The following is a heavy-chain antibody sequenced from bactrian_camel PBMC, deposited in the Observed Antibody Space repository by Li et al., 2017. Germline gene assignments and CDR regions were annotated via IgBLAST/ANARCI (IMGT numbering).Heavy chain of an antibody. V-gene: IGHV3S31*01. J-gene: IGHJ4*01. D-gene: IGHD3*01. CDR3: AAGYNADFCSTRRPFNTFKY. CDR1: GFTYSSIA. CDR2: VYNDGRET. Sequence: DVQLVESGGGLVQPGGSLRLSCAASGFTYSSIAMSWVRQAPGKQREGVASVYNDGRETFYADSVQGRFTISEDSASATMFLQMSNLKPEDTAMYYCAAGYNADFCSTRRPFNTFKYRGQGTQVTVS.